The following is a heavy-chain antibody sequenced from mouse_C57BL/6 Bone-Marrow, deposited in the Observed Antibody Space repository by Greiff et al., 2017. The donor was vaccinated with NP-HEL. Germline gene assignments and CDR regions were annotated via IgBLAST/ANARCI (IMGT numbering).Heavy chain of an antibody. J-gene: IGHJ1*03. V-gene: IGHV1-52*01. Sequence: QVQLQQPGAELVRPGSSVKLSCKASGYTFTSYWLHWVKQRPIQGLEWIGNIDPSDSETHYNQKFKDKATLTVDNSSSTAYMQLSSLTSEDSAVYYCARKRNYYGSTSYWYFDVWGTGTTVTVSS. D-gene: IGHD1-1*01. CDR1: GYTFTSYW. CDR2: IDPSDSET. CDR3: ARKRNYYGSTSYWYFDV.